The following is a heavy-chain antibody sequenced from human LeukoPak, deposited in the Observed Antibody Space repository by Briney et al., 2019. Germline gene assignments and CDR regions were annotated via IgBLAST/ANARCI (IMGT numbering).Heavy chain of an antibody. J-gene: IGHJ4*02. Sequence: SETLSLTCAVYGGSFSGYYWSWIRQPPGKGLEWIGEINHSGSTNYNPSLKSRVTISVDTSKNQFSLKLSSVTAADTAVYYCARGRGVWFGELYRKKGFDYWGQGTLVTVSS. CDR1: GGSFSGYY. CDR3: ARGRGVWFGELYRKKGFDY. D-gene: IGHD3-10*01. V-gene: IGHV4-34*01. CDR2: INHSGST.